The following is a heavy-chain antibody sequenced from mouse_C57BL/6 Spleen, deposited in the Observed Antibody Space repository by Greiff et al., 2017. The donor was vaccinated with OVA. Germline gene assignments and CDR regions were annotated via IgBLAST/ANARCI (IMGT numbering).Heavy chain of an antibody. CDR1: GFSLTSYG. J-gene: IGHJ4*01. V-gene: IGHV2-5*01. CDR3: AKILWGYAMDY. Sequence: QVQLKESGPGLVQPSQSLSITCTVSGFSLTSYGVHWVRQSPGKGLEWLGVIWRGGSTDYYAAFMSRLSITKDNSKSQVVSKMNILQADNTAIYYCAKILWGYAMDYWGQGTSVTVSS. CDR2: IWRGGST.